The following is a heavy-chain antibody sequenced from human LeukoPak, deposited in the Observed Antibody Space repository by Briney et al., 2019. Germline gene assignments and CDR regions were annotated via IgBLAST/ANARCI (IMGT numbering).Heavy chain of an antibody. CDR3: AKDESGGAFDI. J-gene: IGHJ3*02. CDR2: ISWNSGSI. Sequence: GRSLRLSCAASGFTFDDYAMHWVRQAPGKGLEWVSGISWNSGSIGYADSVKGRFTISRDNAKNSLYLQMNSLRAEDTALYYCAKDESGGAFDIWGQGTMVTVSS. D-gene: IGHD3-10*01. V-gene: IGHV3-9*01. CDR1: GFTFDDYA.